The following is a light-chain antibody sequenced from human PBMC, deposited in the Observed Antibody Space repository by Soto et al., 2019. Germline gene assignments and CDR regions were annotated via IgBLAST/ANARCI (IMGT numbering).Light chain of an antibody. Sequence: QSVLTQPPSVSGSPGQSVTIACSGTSSDVGGYDYVSWYQRHPGKAPKLLIYDVTKRPSGVPDRFSGSKSGNTASLTISGLQAEDEADFFCCSYGGSFPYVFGTGTKVTVL. CDR2: DVT. CDR3: CSYGGSFPYV. J-gene: IGLJ1*01. V-gene: IGLV2-11*01. CDR1: SSDVGGYDY.